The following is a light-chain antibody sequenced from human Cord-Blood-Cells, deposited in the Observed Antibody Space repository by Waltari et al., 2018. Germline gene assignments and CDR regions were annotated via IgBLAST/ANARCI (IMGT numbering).Light chain of an antibody. CDR2: SAS. Sequence: DIKMTQSPYSLSASVGDRVTITCRASQSISSYLNWYQQKPGKAPQLLIYSASSLTSRVPSRISGSGSDTDFTLTISRLQPDEFATSYCHQSYSTLWTFGQGTKVEIK. CDR1: QSISSY. J-gene: IGKJ1*01. V-gene: IGKV1-39*01. CDR3: HQSYSTLWT.